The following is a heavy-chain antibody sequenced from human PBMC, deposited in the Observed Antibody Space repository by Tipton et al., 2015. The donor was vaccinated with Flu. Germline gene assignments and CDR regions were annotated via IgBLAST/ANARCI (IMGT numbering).Heavy chain of an antibody. J-gene: IGHJ6*02. D-gene: IGHD6-6*01. CDR1: GFTFSSYE. V-gene: IGHV3-48*03. CDR3: ARNGPFSSSGDYYYYGMDV. Sequence: SLRLSCAASGFTFSSYEMNWVRQAPGKGLEWVSYISSSGSTIYYADSVKGRFTISRDNAKNSLYLQMNSLRAEDTAVYYCARNGPFSSSGDYYYYGMDVWGQGTTVTVSS. CDR2: ISSSGSTI.